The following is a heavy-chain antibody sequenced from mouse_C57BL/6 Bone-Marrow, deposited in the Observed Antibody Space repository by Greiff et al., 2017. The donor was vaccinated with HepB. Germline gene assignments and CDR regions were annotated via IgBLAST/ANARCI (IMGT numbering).Heavy chain of an antibody. Sequence: EVQLQQSGPELVKPGASVKISCKASGYTFTDYYMNWVKQSHGKSLEWIGDINPNNGGTSYNQKFKGKATLTVDKSSSTAYMELRSLTSEDSAVYYCARSERWLPRFAYWGQGTLVTVSA. CDR3: ARSERWLPRFAY. V-gene: IGHV1-26*01. J-gene: IGHJ3*01. D-gene: IGHD2-3*01. CDR1: GYTFTDYY. CDR2: INPNNGGT.